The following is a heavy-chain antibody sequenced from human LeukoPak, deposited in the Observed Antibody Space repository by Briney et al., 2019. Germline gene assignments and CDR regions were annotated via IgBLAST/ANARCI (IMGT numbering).Heavy chain of an antibody. CDR3: ARVGGYSYGYVIDY. CDR2: LYYSGST. D-gene: IGHD5-18*01. J-gene: IGHJ4*02. V-gene: IGHV4-31*03. CDR1: VRSISSGGYY. Sequence: SETLSLICTVSVRSISSGGYYWSSIRQHPGKGLEWIWYLYYSGSTYYNPSLKSRVTISVDTSKNQFSLKLSSVTAADTAVYYCARVGGYSYGYVIDYWGQGTLVTVSS.